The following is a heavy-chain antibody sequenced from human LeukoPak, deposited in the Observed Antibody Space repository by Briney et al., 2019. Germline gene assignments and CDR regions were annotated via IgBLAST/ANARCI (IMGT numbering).Heavy chain of an antibody. CDR3: ARDTFLIRVDYYDSSGFWFDP. CDR2: INAGNGNT. V-gene: IGHV1-3*01. J-gene: IGHJ5*02. CDR1: GYTFTSYA. D-gene: IGHD3-22*01. Sequence: GASVKVSCKASGYTFTSYAMHWVRQAPGQRLEWMGWINAGNGNTKYSQKFQGRVTITRDTSASTDYMELSSLRSEDTAVYYCARDTFLIRVDYYDSSGFWFDPWGQGTLVTVSS.